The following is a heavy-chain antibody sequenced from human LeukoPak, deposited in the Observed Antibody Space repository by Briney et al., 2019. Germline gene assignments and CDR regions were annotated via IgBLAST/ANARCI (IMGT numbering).Heavy chain of an antibody. CDR1: GFTFRSYS. V-gene: IGHV3-48*04. D-gene: IGHD2-15*01. Sequence: GGSLRLSCAASGFTFRSYSMNWVRQAPGKGLEWVSYISSDGSTIYYADSVKGRFTISRDNAKNSLYLQMNSPRAEDTAVYYCARGRDCSGGSCYSEIDYWGQGTLVTVSS. CDR3: ARGRDCSGGSCYSEIDY. J-gene: IGHJ4*02. CDR2: ISSDGSTI.